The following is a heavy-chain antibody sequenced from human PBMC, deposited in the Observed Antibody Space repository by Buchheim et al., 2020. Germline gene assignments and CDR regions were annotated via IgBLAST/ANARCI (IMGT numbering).Heavy chain of an antibody. CDR1: GFTFSSYW. J-gene: IGHJ5*02. CDR2: INGDGTST. Sequence: EVQLVESGGGLVQPGGSLRLSCAASGFTFSSYWMHWVRQAPGKGLVWVSRINGDGTSTSYADSVKGRFTISRDNTKNTLYLQMNSLRAGDSAVYYSARGFDYGADWVDLWGQGTL. CDR3: ARGFDYGADWVDL. D-gene: IGHD4-17*01. V-gene: IGHV3-74*01.